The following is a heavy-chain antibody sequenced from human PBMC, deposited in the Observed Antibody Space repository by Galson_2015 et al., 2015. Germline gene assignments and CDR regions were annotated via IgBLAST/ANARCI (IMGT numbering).Heavy chain of an antibody. CDR3: ARVEGGCSTTSCYLQS. CDR1: GDSISSSNW. CDR2: MYHSGST. D-gene: IGHD2-2*01. J-gene: IGHJ4*02. V-gene: IGHV4-4*02. Sequence: SEPLSLTCAVSGDSISSSNWWPWVRQSPGKGLEWIGEMYHSGSTNYNPSLKSRVTISLDKSKNQFSLKLNSVTAADTAVYYCARVEGGCSTTSCYLQSWGQGTLVTVSS.